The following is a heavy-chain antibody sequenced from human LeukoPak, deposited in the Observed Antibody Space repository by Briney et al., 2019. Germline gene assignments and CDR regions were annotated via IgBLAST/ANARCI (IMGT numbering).Heavy chain of an antibody. CDR2: IYTSGST. J-gene: IGHJ4*02. D-gene: IGHD3-10*01. V-gene: IGHV4-4*07. Sequence: SETLSLTCTVSGGSISSYYWSWIRQPAGKGLEWIGRIYTSGSTNYNPSLKSRVTMSVDTSKNQFSLKLSSVTAADTAVYYCARGDYYGSTYHFDYWGQGTLVTVSS. CDR1: GGSISSYY. CDR3: ARGDYYGSTYHFDY.